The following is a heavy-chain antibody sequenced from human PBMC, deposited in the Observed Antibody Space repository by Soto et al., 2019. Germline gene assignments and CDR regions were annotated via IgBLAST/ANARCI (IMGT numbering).Heavy chain of an antibody. CDR2: IIPILGIA. Sequence: QVQLVQSGAEVKKPGSSVKVSCKASGGTFSSYTISWVRQAPGQGLEWMGRIIPILGIANYAQKFQGRVTITADKSTSTGYMELSSLRSEDTAVYYCARDRGYCSSTSCRPPVRDGCFDPWGQGTLVTVAS. V-gene: IGHV1-69*08. J-gene: IGHJ5*02. CDR1: GGTFSSYT. D-gene: IGHD2-2*01. CDR3: ARDRGYCSSTSCRPPVRDGCFDP.